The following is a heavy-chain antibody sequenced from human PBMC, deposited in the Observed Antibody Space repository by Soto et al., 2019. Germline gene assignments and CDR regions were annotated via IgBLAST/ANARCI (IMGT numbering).Heavy chain of an antibody. V-gene: IGHV4-4*02. J-gene: IGHJ6*02. CDR2: IYHSGST. CDR3: ARVVVVRAVDYYYYGMDV. Sequence: QVQLQESGPGLVKPSGTLSLTCAVSGGSISSSNWWSWVRQPPGKGLEWIGEIYHSGSTNYNPSLKSRVTISVDKSKTPFSLKLSSVTAADTAVYYCARVVVVRAVDYYYYGMDVWGQGTTVTVSS. D-gene: IGHD2-15*01. CDR1: GGSISSSNW.